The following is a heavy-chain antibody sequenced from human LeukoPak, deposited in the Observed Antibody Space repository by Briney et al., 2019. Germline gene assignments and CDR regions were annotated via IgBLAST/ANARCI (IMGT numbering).Heavy chain of an antibody. J-gene: IGHJ4*02. D-gene: IGHD4-23*01. CDR1: GGSISSSSYY. Sequence: PSETLSLTCTVSGGSISSSSYYWGWIRQPPGKGLEWIGSIYYSGSTYYNPSLKSRVTISVDTSKNQFSLKLSSVTAADTAVYYCARHLVSVTFRFYYFDYWGQGTLVTVSS. CDR2: IYYSGST. CDR3: ARHLVSVTFRFYYFDY. V-gene: IGHV4-39*01.